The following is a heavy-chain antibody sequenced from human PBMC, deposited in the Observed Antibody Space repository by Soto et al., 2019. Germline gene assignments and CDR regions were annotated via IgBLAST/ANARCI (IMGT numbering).Heavy chain of an antibody. D-gene: IGHD3-10*01. CDR1: GGSISSGDYY. CDR2: IYYSGST. V-gene: IGHV4-30-4*01. Sequence: PSETLSLTCTVSGGSISSGDYYWSWIRQPPGKGLEWIGYIYYSGSTYYNPSLKSRVTISVDTSKNQFSLKLSSVTAADTAVYYCARYFYGSGSYYGPNYYYGMDVWGQGTTVTVSS. J-gene: IGHJ6*02. CDR3: ARYFYGSGSYYGPNYYYGMDV.